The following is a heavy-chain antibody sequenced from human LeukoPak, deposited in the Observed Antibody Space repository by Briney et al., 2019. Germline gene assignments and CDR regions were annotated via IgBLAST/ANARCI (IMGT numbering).Heavy chain of an antibody. Sequence: GGSLRLSCAASGFTFSDYDMHWVRQATGKGLEWVSAIGTAGDAYYTGSVKGRLTISRENAKNSLYLQMNSLRAGDTAVYYCARVAKERVGGVYYFDYWGQGTLVTVSS. CDR2: IGTAGDA. CDR3: ARVAKERVGGVYYFDY. J-gene: IGHJ4*02. D-gene: IGHD1-1*01. V-gene: IGHV3-13*01. CDR1: GFTFSDYD.